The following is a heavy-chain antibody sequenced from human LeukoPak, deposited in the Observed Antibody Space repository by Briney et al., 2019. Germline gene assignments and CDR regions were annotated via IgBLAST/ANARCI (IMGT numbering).Heavy chain of an antibody. Sequence: SETLSLTCTVSGVSIVRHYWIWVRQPPGKGLEWIGHISYSGSTNYNPSLKSRVTISVDTSKNQVSLRLSSVTAADTAVYYCARDGEGDEGWDYWGQGTLVTVSS. J-gene: IGHJ4*02. D-gene: IGHD7-27*01. CDR3: ARDGEGDEGWDY. V-gene: IGHV4-59*11. CDR2: ISYSGST. CDR1: GVSIVRHY.